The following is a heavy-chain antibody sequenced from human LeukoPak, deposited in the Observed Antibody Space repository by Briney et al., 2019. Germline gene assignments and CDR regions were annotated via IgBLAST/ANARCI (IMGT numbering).Heavy chain of an antibody. CDR3: ARDLGYCSGGSCYNWFDP. CDR2: ISDSGGST. V-gene: IGHV3-64*04. J-gene: IGHJ5*02. CDR1: GFPFSSYA. Sequence: GGSLRLSCSASGFPFSSYAMHWVRQAPGKGLEYVSAISDSGGSTYYADSVKGRFTISRDNSKNTLYLQMNSLRAEDTAVYYCARDLGYCSGGSCYNWFDPWGQGTLVTVSS. D-gene: IGHD2-15*01.